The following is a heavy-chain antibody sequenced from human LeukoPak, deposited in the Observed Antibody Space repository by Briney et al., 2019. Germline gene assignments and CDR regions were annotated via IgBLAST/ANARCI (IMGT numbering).Heavy chain of an antibody. CDR2: IRYDGSNK. D-gene: IGHD2-2*01. CDR1: GFTFSSYG. V-gene: IGHV3-30*02. J-gene: IGHJ4*02. CDR3: ASRYCSSTSCFFDY. Sequence: PGGSLRLSCAASGFTFSSYGMHWVRQAPGKGLEWVAFIRYDGSNKYYADSVKGRFTISRDNSKNTLYLQMNSLRAEDTAVYYCASRYCSSTSCFFDYWGQGTLVTVSS.